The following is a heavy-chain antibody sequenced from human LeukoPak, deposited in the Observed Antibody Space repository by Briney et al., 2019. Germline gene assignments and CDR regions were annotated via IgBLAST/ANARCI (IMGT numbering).Heavy chain of an antibody. CDR1: GFTFSSYA. CDR3: ARDFFQTGTTLSYFDY. J-gene: IGHJ4*02. Sequence: AGGSLRLSCAASGFTFSSYAMHWVRQAPGKGLEWVAVISYDGSNKYYADSVKGRFTISRDNSKNTLYLQMNSLRAEDTAVYYCARDFFQTGTTLSYFDYWGQGTLVTVSS. CDR2: ISYDGSNK. D-gene: IGHD1-7*01. V-gene: IGHV3-30*04.